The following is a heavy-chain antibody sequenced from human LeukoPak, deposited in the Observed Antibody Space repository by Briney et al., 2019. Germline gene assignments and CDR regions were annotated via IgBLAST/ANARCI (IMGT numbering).Heavy chain of an antibody. D-gene: IGHD6-25*01. Sequence: SETLSLTCTVSGGSISSSDFNWGWIRQPPGKGLEWIGVISYSGSTYYNTSLKSRVTISVDTSKSHFSLKLSSVTAADTAIYYCARLDKGIKAAHFDYWGQGTLVTVSS. CDR2: ISYSGST. CDR1: GGSISSSDFN. J-gene: IGHJ4*02. CDR3: ARLDKGIKAAHFDY. V-gene: IGHV4-39*01.